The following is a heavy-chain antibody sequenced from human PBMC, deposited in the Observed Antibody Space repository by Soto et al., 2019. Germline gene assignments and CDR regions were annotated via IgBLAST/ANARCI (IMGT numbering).Heavy chain of an antibody. J-gene: IGHJ4*02. Sequence: GASVKVSCKASGYTFTGYYMHWVRQAPGQGLEWMGWINPNSGGTNYARKFQGRVTMTRDTSISTAYMELSRLRSDDTAVYYCARGNGIDFWSGYYSIWGQGTLVTVSS. CDR3: ARGNGIDFWSGYYSI. V-gene: IGHV1-2*02. CDR1: GYTFTGYY. CDR2: INPNSGGT. D-gene: IGHD3-3*01.